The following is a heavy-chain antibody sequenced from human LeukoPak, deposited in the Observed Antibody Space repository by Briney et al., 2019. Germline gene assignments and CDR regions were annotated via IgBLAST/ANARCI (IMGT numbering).Heavy chain of an antibody. CDR1: GYTFTTYY. Sequence: GASVKVSCKASGYTFTTYYMHWVRQAPGKGLEWMGIINPSGGSTIYAQKFQGRVTVTGDTSTSTVYMELSSLRSEDTAMYYCARATYYYDSSGYYPGGFDYWGQGTLVTVSS. CDR2: INPSGGST. D-gene: IGHD3-22*01. V-gene: IGHV1-46*01. CDR3: ARATYYYDSSGYYPGGFDY. J-gene: IGHJ4*02.